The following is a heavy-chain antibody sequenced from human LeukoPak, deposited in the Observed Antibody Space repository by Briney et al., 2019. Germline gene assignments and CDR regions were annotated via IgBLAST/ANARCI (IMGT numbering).Heavy chain of an antibody. D-gene: IGHD3-22*01. Sequence: PSGTLSLTCAVSGGSISSSNWWSWVRQPPGKGPEWIGEIYHSGSTNYNPSLKSRVTISVDKSKNQFSLKLSSVTAADTAVYYCARSMIAHKVGMDVWGQGTTVTVSS. CDR1: GGSISSSNW. V-gene: IGHV4-4*02. CDR3: ARSMIAHKVGMDV. J-gene: IGHJ6*02. CDR2: IYHSGST.